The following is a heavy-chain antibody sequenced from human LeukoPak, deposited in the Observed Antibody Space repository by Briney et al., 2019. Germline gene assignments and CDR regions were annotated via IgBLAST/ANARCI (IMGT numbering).Heavy chain of an antibody. Sequence: ASVKVSCKASGYTFTSYDINWVRQATGQGLEWMGWMNPNSGNTGYAQKFQGRVTMTRDTSISTAYMELSRLRSDDTAVYYCARAPLGYSSGWYSDYWGQGTLVTVSS. CDR1: GYTFTSYD. CDR3: ARAPLGYSSGWYSDY. J-gene: IGHJ4*02. D-gene: IGHD6-19*01. V-gene: IGHV1-8*02. CDR2: MNPNSGNT.